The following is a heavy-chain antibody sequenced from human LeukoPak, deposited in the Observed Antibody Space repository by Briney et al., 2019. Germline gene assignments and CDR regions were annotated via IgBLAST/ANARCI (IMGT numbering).Heavy chain of an antibody. CDR1: GGSISSSSYY. CDR2: IYYSGST. J-gene: IGHJ4*02. D-gene: IGHD4-17*01. Sequence: SETLSLTCTVSGGSISSSSYYWGWIRRPPGKGLEWIGSIYYSGSTYYNPSLKSRVTISVDTSKNQFSLKLSSVTGADTAVYYCARGSRTYGHPPNYWGQGTLVTVSS. V-gene: IGHV4-39*07. CDR3: ARGSRTYGHPPNY.